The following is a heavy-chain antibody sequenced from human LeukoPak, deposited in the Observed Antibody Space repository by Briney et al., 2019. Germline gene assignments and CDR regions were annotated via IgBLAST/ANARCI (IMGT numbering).Heavy chain of an antibody. Sequence: GESLKISCKGSGYSFTSYWIGWVRQMPGKGLEWMGIIYPGDSDTRYSPSFQGQVTISADKSISTAYLQWSSLKASGTAMYYCASTTYYYDGSGYWGAFDIWGQGTMVTVSS. D-gene: IGHD3-22*01. CDR2: IYPGDSDT. V-gene: IGHV5-51*01. J-gene: IGHJ3*02. CDR1: GYSFTSYW. CDR3: ASTTYYYDGSGYWGAFDI.